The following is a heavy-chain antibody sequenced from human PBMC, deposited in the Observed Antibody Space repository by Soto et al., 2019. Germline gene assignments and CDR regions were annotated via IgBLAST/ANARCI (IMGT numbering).Heavy chain of an antibody. J-gene: IGHJ4*02. CDR2: ISRYGDFT. CDR1: GFTFNIYA. D-gene: IGHD3-22*01. Sequence: EVQLLESGGDLIQPGGSLRLSCAASGFTFNIYAMTWVRQAPGKGLEWVSAISRYGDFTYYADSVEGRFTISRDNSKNTLYVQMNSLRAEDTAVYYCAKDRYLDHDSRGYLFDNWGQGTLVTVFS. CDR3: AKDRYLDHDSRGYLFDN. V-gene: IGHV3-23*01.